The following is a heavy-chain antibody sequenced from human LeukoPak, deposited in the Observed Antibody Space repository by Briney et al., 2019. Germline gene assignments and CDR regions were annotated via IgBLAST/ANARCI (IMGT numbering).Heavy chain of an antibody. V-gene: IGHV4-34*01. D-gene: IGHD1-7*01. Sequence: SETLSLTCAVYGGSFSGYYLSWIRQPPGKGLEWIGEINHSGSTNYNPSLKSRVTISVDTSKNQFSLKLSSVTAADTAVYYCARGNWNYAVYYYYMDVWGKGTTVTVSS. CDR2: INHSGST. J-gene: IGHJ6*03. CDR1: GGSFSGYY. CDR3: ARGNWNYAVYYYYMDV.